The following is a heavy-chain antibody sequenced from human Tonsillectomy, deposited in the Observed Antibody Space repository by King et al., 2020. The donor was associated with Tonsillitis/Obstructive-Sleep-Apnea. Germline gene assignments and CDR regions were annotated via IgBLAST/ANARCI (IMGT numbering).Heavy chain of an antibody. Sequence: EVQLVESGGGLVQPGGSLRLSCAASGFTVSSKYMSWVRQAPGKGLEWVSIIYSGDTTYYADSVKGRFTISRDSSKNTLYLQMNSLRAEDTAVYYCARDDYVSGSYSEYWGQGTLVTVSS. CDR1: GFTVSSKY. V-gene: IGHV3-66*01. J-gene: IGHJ4*02. CDR3: ARDDYVSGSYSEY. CDR2: IYSGDTT. D-gene: IGHD3-10*01.